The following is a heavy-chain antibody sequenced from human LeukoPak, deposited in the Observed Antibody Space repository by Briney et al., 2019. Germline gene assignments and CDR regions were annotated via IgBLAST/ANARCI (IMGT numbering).Heavy chain of an antibody. CDR3: AKSTSAGYYYYGMDV. CDR2: ISYDGSKK. Sequence: GRSLRLSCAASGFTFSSYAMHWVRQAPDKGLEWVAVISYDGSKKYYADSVKGRFTISRDNSKNTLYLQMNSLRAEDTAVYYCAKSTSAGYYYYGMDVWGQGTTVTVSS. D-gene: IGHD6-19*01. J-gene: IGHJ6*02. CDR1: GFTFSSYA. V-gene: IGHV3-30*18.